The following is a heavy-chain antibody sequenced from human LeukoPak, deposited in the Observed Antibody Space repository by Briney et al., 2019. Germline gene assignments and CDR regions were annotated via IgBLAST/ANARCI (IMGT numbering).Heavy chain of an antibody. J-gene: IGHJ4*02. CDR2: ISYDGNNR. Sequence: GGSLRLSCAASGFTFSSFPLHWVRQAPGKGLEWVALISYDGNNRYYADSVEGRFTISRDNSKNTLNLQMSRLRVDDTAVYYCVRARAPRRRLDYWGQGTLVTVSS. CDR3: VRARAPRRRLDY. CDR1: GFTFSSFP. V-gene: IGHV3-30-3*01. D-gene: IGHD6-6*01.